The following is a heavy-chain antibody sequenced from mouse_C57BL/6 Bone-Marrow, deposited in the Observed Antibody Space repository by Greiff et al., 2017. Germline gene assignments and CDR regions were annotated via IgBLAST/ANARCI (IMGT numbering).Heavy chain of an antibody. V-gene: IGHV14-2*01. CDR1: GFNIKDYY. Sequence: EVKVVESGAELVKPGASVKLSCTASGFNIKDYYMHWVKQRTEQGLEWIGRIDPEDGETKYAPKFQVKATITADTSSNTAYQQLSSLTSEDTAGYYCAPYAMDYWGQGTSVTVSS. J-gene: IGHJ4*01. CDR3: APYAMDY. CDR2: IDPEDGET.